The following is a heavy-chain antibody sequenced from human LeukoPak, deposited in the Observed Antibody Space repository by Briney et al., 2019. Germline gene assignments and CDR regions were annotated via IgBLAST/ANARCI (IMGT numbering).Heavy chain of an antibody. CDR1: GGCFSGYY. D-gene: IGHD3-16*01. CDR3: AGGLGAGDY. Sequence: SETRSLTCAVYGGCFSGYYWSWMRQPPGKGREGIGEINHSGSTNYNPSLKSRVTISVDTSKNQFSLRLSSVTAADTAVYYCAGGLGAGDYWGQGTLVTVSS. V-gene: IGHV4-34*01. J-gene: IGHJ4*02. CDR2: INHSGST.